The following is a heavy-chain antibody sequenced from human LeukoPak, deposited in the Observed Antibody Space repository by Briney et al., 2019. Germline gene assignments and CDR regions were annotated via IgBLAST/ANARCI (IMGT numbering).Heavy chain of an antibody. Sequence: PGGSLRLSCAASGFTVSSNYMSWVRQAPGKGLEWVSVIYSGGSTYYADSVKGRFTISRDNSKNTLYLQMNSLRAEDTAVYYCARDDVVVVAPFDYWGQGTLVTVSS. J-gene: IGHJ4*02. D-gene: IGHD2-15*01. V-gene: IGHV3-66*01. CDR3: ARDDVVVVAPFDY. CDR1: GFTVSSNY. CDR2: IYSGGST.